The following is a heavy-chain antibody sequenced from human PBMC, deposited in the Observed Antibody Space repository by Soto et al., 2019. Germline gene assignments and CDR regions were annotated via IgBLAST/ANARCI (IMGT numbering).Heavy chain of an antibody. CDR3: VRAGGCSGNDYVYYDGKDV. V-gene: IGHV3-33*01. Sequence: QVQLVESGGGVVQPGRSLRLSCAASGFTFSSYGMHWVRQAPGKGLEWVALVWYDGGNKYYADSVKGRFTISRDNSKNTLYLQMNSLRDEETAVYYCVRAGGCSGNDYVYYDGKDVWGQGNTVTVSS. D-gene: IGHD5-12*01. CDR1: GFTFSSYG. CDR2: VWYDGGNK. J-gene: IGHJ6*02.